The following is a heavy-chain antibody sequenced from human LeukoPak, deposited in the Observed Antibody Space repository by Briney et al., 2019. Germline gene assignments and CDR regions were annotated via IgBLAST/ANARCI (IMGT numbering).Heavy chain of an antibody. V-gene: IGHV4-59*12. CDR3: ARDLVAFDY. CDR2: IYYSGST. D-gene: IGHD2-15*01. CDR1: GGSISSYY. Sequence: PSETLSLTCTVSGGSISSYYGSWIRQPPGKGLEWIGYIYYSGSTNYNPSLKSRVTMSLDMSKNQFSLKLNSVTAADTAVYYCARDLVAFDYWGQGALVIVSS. J-gene: IGHJ4*02.